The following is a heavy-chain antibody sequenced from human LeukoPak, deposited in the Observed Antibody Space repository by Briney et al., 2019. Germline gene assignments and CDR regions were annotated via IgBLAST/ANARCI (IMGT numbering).Heavy chain of an antibody. CDR3: TRDPLRYHRVGHYYY. Sequence: PGGSLRLSCAASGFTFSTSAMNWVRQVPGKGLEWVSSIDYDSSHIYYAASVRGRFTISRDNARNSVYLQMDSLRVEDTAVYYCTRDPLRYHRVGHYYYWGQGALVAVSS. J-gene: IGHJ4*02. D-gene: IGHD3-9*01. V-gene: IGHV3-21*01. CDR1: GFTFSTSA. CDR2: IDYDSSHI.